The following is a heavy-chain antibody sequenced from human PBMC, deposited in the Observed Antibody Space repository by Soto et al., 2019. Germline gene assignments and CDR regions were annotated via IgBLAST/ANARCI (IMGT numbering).Heavy chain of an antibody. V-gene: IGHV1-69*12. D-gene: IGHD3-22*01. Sequence: QVQLVQSGAEVKKPGSSVKVSCKASGGGLSNYGISWVRQAPGQGLEWMGAIIPVFGTPTYAQKFQDRVTITADESTTTVYMEVRTLTSVETAVYASARGEATKIVGTTYHAMEVWGQGTTVTVSS. CDR2: IIPVFGTP. CDR1: GGGLSNYG. J-gene: IGHJ6*02. CDR3: ARGEATKIVGTTYHAMEV.